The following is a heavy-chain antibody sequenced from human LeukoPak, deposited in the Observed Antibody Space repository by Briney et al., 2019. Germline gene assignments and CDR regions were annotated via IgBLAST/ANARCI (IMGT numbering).Heavy chain of an antibody. D-gene: IGHD3-9*01. V-gene: IGHV3-21*01. Sequence: PGGSLRLSCTASGFSFRNTWMSWVRQAPGKGLEWVSSISSSSSYIYYADSVKGRFTISRDNSKNTLYLQMNSLRAEDMAVYYCARDHVLTILSAFDIWGQGTMVTVSS. CDR1: GFSFRNTW. CDR3: ARDHVLTILSAFDI. J-gene: IGHJ3*02. CDR2: ISSSSSYI.